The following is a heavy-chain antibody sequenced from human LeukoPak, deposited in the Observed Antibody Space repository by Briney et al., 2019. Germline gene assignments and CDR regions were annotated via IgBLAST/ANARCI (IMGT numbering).Heavy chain of an antibody. Sequence: PGGSLSLSCATSGFTFRSSAMTWVRQAPGKGLEWVATVSGSGGSTYSADSVKGRFTISRDNSKNTLYLQMNSLRDEDTAVYYCARDPIAAAGGTYYCDYWGQGTLVTASS. CDR1: GFTFRSSA. CDR3: ARDPIAAAGGTYYCDY. J-gene: IGHJ4*02. D-gene: IGHD6-13*01. V-gene: IGHV3-23*01. CDR2: VSGSGGST.